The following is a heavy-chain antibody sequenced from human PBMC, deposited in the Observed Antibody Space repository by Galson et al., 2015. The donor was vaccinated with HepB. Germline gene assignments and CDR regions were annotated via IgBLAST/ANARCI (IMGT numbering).Heavy chain of an antibody. J-gene: IGHJ4*02. CDR3: AKDSRFYCGGDCVVDY. V-gene: IGHV3-30*18. CDR1: GFTFSSYG. D-gene: IGHD2-21*01. CDR2: ISYDGSNK. Sequence: SLRLSCAASGFTFSSYGMHWVRQAPGKGLEWVAVISYDGSNKYYADSVKGRFTISRDNSKNTLYLQMNSLRAEDTAVYYCAKDSRFYCGGDCVVDYWGQGTLVTVSS.